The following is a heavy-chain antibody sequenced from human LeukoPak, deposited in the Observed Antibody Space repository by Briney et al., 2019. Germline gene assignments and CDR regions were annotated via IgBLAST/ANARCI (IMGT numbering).Heavy chain of an antibody. V-gene: IGHV4-38-2*02. CDR3: ARVIDVAAAGYFDS. CDR2: IFRIGST. CDR1: GFSITTGYY. D-gene: IGHD6-13*01. Sequence: SETLSLTCTVSGFSITTGYYWAWIRQPPGKGLEWIGTIFRIGSTYYNPSLKSRVTISVDTSKNQFSLKLSSVTAADTALYYCARVIDVAAAGYFDSWGQGTQVTVSS. J-gene: IGHJ4*02.